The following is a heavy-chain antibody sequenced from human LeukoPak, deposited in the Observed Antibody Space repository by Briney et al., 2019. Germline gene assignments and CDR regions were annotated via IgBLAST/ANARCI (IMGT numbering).Heavy chain of an antibody. CDR3: ARAGRIQLWSKVLDLDAFDI. CDR1: GFTFSSYW. Sequence: GGSLRLSCAASGFTFSSYWMHWVRQAPGKGLVWVSRINSDGSSTSYADSVKGRFTISRDNAKNTLYLQMNSLRAEDTAVYYCARAGRIQLWSKVLDLDAFDIWGQGTMVTVSS. V-gene: IGHV3-74*01. CDR2: INSDGSST. J-gene: IGHJ3*02. D-gene: IGHD5-18*01.